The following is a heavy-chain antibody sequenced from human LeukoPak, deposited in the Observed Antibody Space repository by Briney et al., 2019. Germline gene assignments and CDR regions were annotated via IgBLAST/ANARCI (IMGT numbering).Heavy chain of an antibody. V-gene: IGHV3-23*01. CDR2: ISGSGGST. CDR3: TKSNSGDSPIHTFDY. D-gene: IGHD2-15*01. CDR1: GFTFSSYA. Sequence: GGSLRLSCAASGFTFSSYAMSWVRQAPGKGLEWVSAISGSGGSTYYADSVKGRFTISRDNSKNTLYLQMNSLRAEDTAVYYCTKSNSGDSPIHTFDYWGQGTLVSVSS. J-gene: IGHJ4*02.